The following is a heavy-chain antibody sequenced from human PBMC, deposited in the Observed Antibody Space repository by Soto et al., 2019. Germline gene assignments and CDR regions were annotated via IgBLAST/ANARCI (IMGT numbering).Heavy chain of an antibody. J-gene: IGHJ4*02. CDR2: TSYDGNNK. Sequence: SLRLSCTGSGFTFGNYGVHWVRQAPGKGLEWVASTSYDGNNKYYADSLKGRFTISRDNSKKMVYLQMTSLGPEDTAVYYCAKGGGSARDFDYWGQGALVTAPQ. CDR3: AKGGGSARDFDY. V-gene: IGHV3-30*18. D-gene: IGHD1-26*01. CDR1: GFTFGNYG.